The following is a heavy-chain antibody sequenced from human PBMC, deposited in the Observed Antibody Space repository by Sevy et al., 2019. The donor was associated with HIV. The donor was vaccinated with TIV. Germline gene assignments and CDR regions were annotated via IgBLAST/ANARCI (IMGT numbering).Heavy chain of an antibody. J-gene: IGHJ5*01. CDR1: GFNVRSFS. CDR3: ARDSARVIVPTAGFDS. CDR2: ILYNVRTE. Sequence: GGSLRLSCSASGFNVRSFSMHWVRQAPGKGLEWVAAILYNVRTEEYADSVRGRFTISRDNSKNTVNLEMNSLRVEDTVPYFCARDSARVIVPTAGFDSWGQGVLVTVSS. D-gene: IGHD2-21*01. V-gene: IGHV3-33*01.